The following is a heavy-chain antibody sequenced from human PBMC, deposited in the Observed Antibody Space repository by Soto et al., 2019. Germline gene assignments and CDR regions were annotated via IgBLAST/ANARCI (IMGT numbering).Heavy chain of an antibody. Sequence: SETLSLTCTVSGGSISSYYWSWIRQPPGKGLEWIGYIYYSGSTNYNPSLKSRVTISVDTSKNQFSLKLSSVTAADTAVYYCARDHYDILTGYDFRDWFDPWGQGTLVTVSS. CDR2: IYYSGST. CDR3: ARDHYDILTGYDFRDWFDP. D-gene: IGHD3-9*01. J-gene: IGHJ5*02. V-gene: IGHV4-59*01. CDR1: GGSISSYY.